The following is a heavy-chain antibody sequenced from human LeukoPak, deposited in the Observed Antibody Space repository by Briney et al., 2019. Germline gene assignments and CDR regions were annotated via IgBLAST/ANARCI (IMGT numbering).Heavy chain of an antibody. V-gene: IGHV6-1*01. CDR2: TYYRSNWYN. D-gene: IGHD2-2*01. CDR3: ARSLPATVGNWFDP. J-gene: IGHJ5*02. CDR1: GDSVSSNSAA. Sequence: SQTLSLTCALSGDSVSSNSAAWNWIRRSPSRGLEWLGRTYYRSNWYNNYTVSLKSRITINADTSKNQFSLQLTSVTPEDTAVYYCARSLPATVGNWFDPWGQGTLVIVSS.